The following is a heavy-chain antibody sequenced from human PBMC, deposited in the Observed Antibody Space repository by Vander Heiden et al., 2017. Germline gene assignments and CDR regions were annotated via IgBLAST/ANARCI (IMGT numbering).Heavy chain of an antibody. V-gene: IGHV4-31*03. J-gene: IGHJ2*01. CDR3: ARAAVVSGGYLSGRYFDL. CDR1: GGSISSGGYY. D-gene: IGHD3-16*01. CDR2: IYYSGST. Sequence: QVQLQESGPGLVKPSQTLSLTCTVSGGSISSGGYYWSWIRQHPGKGLEWIGYIYYSGSTYYNPSLKRRVTISVDTSKNQFSLKLSSVTAAETAVYYCARAAVVSGGYLSGRYFDLWCRGTLVTVYS.